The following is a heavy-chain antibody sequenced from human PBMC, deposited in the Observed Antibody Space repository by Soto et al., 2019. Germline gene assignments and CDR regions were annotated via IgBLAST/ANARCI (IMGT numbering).Heavy chain of an antibody. J-gene: IGHJ6*02. D-gene: IGHD4-4*01. V-gene: IGHV3-74*01. CDR2: INSDGSST. CDR3: VRDWSYTIDV. CDR1: GFTFNTYW. Sequence: GGSLRLSCAASGFTFNTYWMHWVRQTPGKGLVWVSHINSDGSSTGYADSVKGRFTISRDNAKNTLYLQMNSLRAEDTAVYYCVRDWSYTIDVWGQGTTVTVSS.